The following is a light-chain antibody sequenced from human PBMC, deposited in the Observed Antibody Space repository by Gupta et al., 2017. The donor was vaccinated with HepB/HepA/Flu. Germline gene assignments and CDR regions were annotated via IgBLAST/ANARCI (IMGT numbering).Light chain of an antibody. CDR3: AAWDTSRNVVV. CDR1: SSNVGRNN. V-gene: IGLV1-44*01. CDR2: YND. Sequence: SVLTQSTSVSGPPGQRVTISCSGSSSNVGRNNVNWYQQLPGTAPKLLIYYNDERPPGVPDRITGSKSGTSAALAISGLQAEDEADYYCAAWDTSRNVVVFGGATKLTVL. J-gene: IGLJ2*01.